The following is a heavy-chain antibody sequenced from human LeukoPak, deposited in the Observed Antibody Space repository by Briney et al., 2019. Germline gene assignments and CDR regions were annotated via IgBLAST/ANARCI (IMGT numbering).Heavy chain of an antibody. CDR1: GFTSSNYA. D-gene: IGHD6-19*01. J-gene: IGHJ4*02. V-gene: IGHV3-74*01. CDR3: ARGPLIAVAGTGIDY. Sequence: GGSLRLSCAASGFTSSNYAMSWVRQAPGKGLVWVSRINSDGSSTSYADSVKGRFTISRDNAKNTLYLQMNSLRAEDTAVYYCARGPLIAVAGTGIDYWGQGTLVTVSS. CDR2: INSDGSST.